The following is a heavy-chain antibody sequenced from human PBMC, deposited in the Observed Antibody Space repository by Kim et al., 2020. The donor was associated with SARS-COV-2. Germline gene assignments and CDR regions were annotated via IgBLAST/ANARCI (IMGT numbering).Heavy chain of an antibody. D-gene: IGHD3-22*01. CDR3: TRWYDSSGYPPSFFDY. J-gene: IGHJ4*02. Sequence: GGSLRLSCAASGFTFSGSAMHWVRQASGKGLEWVGRIRSKANSYATAYAASVKGRFTISRDDSKNTAYLQMNSLKTEDTAVYYCTRWYDSSGYPPSFFDYWGQGTLVTVSS. V-gene: IGHV3-73*01. CDR2: IRSKANSYAT. CDR1: GFTFSGSA.